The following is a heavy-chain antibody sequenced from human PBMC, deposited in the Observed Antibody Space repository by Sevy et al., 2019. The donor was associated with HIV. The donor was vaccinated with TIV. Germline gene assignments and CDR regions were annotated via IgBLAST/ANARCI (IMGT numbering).Heavy chain of an antibody. Sequence: ASVKVSCKASGGIFKSYGISWVRQAPGQGLEWMGGIIPILNTVHYAQKFQGRVTITADESTETAYMELSRQRSEDTAVDYCVRGGGNGWYYFDYWGQETLVTVSS. CDR1: GGIFKSYG. D-gene: IGHD6-19*01. CDR2: IIPILNTV. J-gene: IGHJ4*02. V-gene: IGHV1-69*13. CDR3: VRGGGNGWYYFDY.